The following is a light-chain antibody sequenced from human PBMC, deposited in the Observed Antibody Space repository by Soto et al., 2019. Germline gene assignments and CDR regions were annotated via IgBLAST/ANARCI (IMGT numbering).Light chain of an antibody. CDR1: SSNVGSYKL. CDR3: CSYAGSYFV. J-gene: IGLJ1*01. CDR2: EVN. Sequence: QSALTQPASVSGSPGQSITISCTGTSSNVGSYKLVSWYQQHPGKAPKLMIFEVNKRPSGVSNRFSGSKSGNTASLTISGLQVEDEADYYCCSYAGSYFVFGTGTKLTVL. V-gene: IGLV2-23*02.